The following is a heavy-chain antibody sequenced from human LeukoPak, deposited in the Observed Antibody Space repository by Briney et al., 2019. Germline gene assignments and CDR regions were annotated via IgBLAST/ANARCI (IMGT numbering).Heavy chain of an antibody. CDR3: ARSFWSGYLMGNWFDP. D-gene: IGHD3-3*01. CDR2: INPNSGGT. V-gene: IGHV1-2*02. CDR1: GYTFTGYY. Sequence: ASVKVSCKASGYTFTGYYMHWVRPAPGQGLEWMGWINPNSGGTNYAQKFQGRVTMTRDTSISTAYMELSRLRSDDTAVYYCARSFWSGYLMGNWFDPWGQGTLVTVSS. J-gene: IGHJ5*02.